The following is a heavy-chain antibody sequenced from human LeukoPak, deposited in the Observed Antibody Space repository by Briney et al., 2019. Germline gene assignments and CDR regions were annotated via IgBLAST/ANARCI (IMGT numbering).Heavy chain of an antibody. CDR2: TYYRSKWYN. CDR3: ARGAYSSGCPYFHY. D-gene: IGHD6-19*01. CDR1: GDNVSSNSAA. J-gene: IGHJ4*02. V-gene: IGHV6-1*01. Sequence: SQTLSLTCAISGDNVSSNSAAWTWIRQSPSRGLEWLGRTYYRSKWYNDYAVSVTGRITINPDTSKNQFSLQLNSVSPEDTAVYYCARGAYSSGCPYFHYWGQGTLVTVSS.